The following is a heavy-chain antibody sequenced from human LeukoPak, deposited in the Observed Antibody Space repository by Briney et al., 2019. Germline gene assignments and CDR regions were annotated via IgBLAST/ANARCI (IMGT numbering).Heavy chain of an antibody. CDR1: GYAFTSYY. V-gene: IGHV1-46*01. Sequence: ASVKVSCKASGYAFTSYYMHWVRQAPGQGLEWMGIINPSGGSTSYAQKFQGRVTMTRDMSTSTVYMELSSLRSEDTAVYYCARDLAADGRVPDYWGQGTLVTVSS. D-gene: IGHD6-13*01. CDR3: ARDLAADGRVPDY. CDR2: INPSGGST. J-gene: IGHJ4*02.